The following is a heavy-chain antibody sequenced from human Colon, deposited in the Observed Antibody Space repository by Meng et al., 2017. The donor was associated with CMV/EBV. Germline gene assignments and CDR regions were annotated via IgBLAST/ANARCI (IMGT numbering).Heavy chain of an antibody. D-gene: IGHD2-2*01. V-gene: IGHV3-15*08. Sequence: GESLKISCAASGFTFRHAWMNWVRQASGKGLEWVGQIRSEGYGGTIHYADSVRGRFTISRDNSENTLYLQMDSLRAEDTALYYCAKGPYCTSTGCDAHGEFDYWGQGALVTVSS. J-gene: IGHJ4*02. CDR2: IRSEGYGGTI. CDR3: AKGPYCTSTGCDAHGEFDY. CDR1: GFTFRHAW.